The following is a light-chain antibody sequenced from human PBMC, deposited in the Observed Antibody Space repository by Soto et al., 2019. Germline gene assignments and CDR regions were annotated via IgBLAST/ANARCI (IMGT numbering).Light chain of an antibody. CDR3: CSYAGSNTYVV. J-gene: IGLJ2*01. CDR1: SSDVGNYNL. Sequence: QSALTQPASVSGSPGQSITISCTGTSSDVGNYNLVSWYQHHPGTVPKLMISEVSNRPSGVSNRFSGSKSGNTASLTISGLQAEDEADYYCCSYAGSNTYVVFGGGTKVTV. V-gene: IGLV2-23*02. CDR2: EVS.